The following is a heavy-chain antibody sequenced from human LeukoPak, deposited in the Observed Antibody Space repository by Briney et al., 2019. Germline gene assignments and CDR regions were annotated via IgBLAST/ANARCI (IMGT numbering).Heavy chain of an antibody. V-gene: IGHV3-23*01. J-gene: IGHJ4*02. CDR3: AKLNLGEMAYFDS. D-gene: IGHD2-21*01. CDR1: GFIFSSYV. CDR2: ISVGGGDT. Sequence: GSLRLSCEASGFIFSSYVMGWVRQAPGKGLEWVSSISVGGGDTFTADSVKDRFTITRENSKNTLYLQMMGLRVEDTAIYYCAKLNLGEMAYFDSWGQGIPVTVSS.